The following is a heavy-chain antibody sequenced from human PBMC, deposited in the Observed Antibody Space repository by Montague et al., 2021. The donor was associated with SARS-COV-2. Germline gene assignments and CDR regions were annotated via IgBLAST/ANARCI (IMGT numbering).Heavy chain of an antibody. CDR1: GYTFTSYG. Sequence: SVKVSCKASGYTFTSYGISWVRQAPGQGLEWMGWISAYNGNTNYAQKLQGGVTMTTDTSTSTAYMELRSLRSDDTAVYYCASRYCTNGVCYNAFDIWGQGTMVTVSS. V-gene: IGHV1-18*01. CDR2: ISAYNGNT. D-gene: IGHD2-8*01. J-gene: IGHJ3*02. CDR3: ASRYCTNGVCYNAFDI.